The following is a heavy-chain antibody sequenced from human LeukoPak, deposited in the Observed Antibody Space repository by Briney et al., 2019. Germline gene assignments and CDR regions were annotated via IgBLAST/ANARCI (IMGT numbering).Heavy chain of an antibody. Sequence: PGGSLRLSCAASGFTFSSYGMHWVRQAPGKGLEWVSAISGSGGSTYYADSVKGRFTISRDNSKNTLYLQMNSLRAEDTAVYYCAKDLSYGGNRGFDYWGQGTLVTVSS. D-gene: IGHD4-23*01. CDR2: ISGSGGST. J-gene: IGHJ4*02. CDR3: AKDLSYGGNRGFDY. CDR1: GFTFSSYG. V-gene: IGHV3-23*01.